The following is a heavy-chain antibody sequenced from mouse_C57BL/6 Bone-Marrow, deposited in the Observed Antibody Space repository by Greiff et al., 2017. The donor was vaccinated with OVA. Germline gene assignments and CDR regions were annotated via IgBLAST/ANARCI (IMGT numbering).Heavy chain of an antibody. V-gene: IGHV5-9*01. D-gene: IGHD1-1*01. CDR1: GFTFSSYT. CDR3: ARHELRSYFDY. J-gene: IGHJ2*01. CDR2: ISGGGGNT. Sequence: EVQLVESGGGLVKPGGSLKLSCAASGFTFSSYTMSWVRQTPEQRLEWVATISGGGGNTYYPDSVKGRFTISRDNAKNTLYLQMSSLRSEDTALYYCARHELRSYFDYWGQGTTLTVSS.